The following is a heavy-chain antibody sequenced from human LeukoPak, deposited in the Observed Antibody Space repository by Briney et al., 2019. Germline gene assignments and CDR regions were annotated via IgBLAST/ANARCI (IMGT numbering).Heavy chain of an antibody. CDR1: TYTLTELS. D-gene: IGHD3-22*01. CDR2: FDPEHGET. J-gene: IGHJ3*01. V-gene: IGHV1-24*01. CDR3: ATGRLYYDRRGYYENDAFDL. Sequence: ASVKVSCKVSTYTLTELSIHWVRQAPGKGLEWMGGFDPEHGETIYAQKVQGRVIMTEDTSTDTAYMELSGLRSEDTAVYYCATGRLYYDRRGYYENDAFDLWGHGTRVTVTS.